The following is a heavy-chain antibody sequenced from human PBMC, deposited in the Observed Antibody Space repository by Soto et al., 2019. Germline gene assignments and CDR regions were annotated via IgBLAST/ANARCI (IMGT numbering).Heavy chain of an antibody. CDR2: ISAYNGNT. J-gene: IGHJ4*02. Sequence: VASVKVSCKASGYTFTSYGISWVRQAPGQGLEWMGWISAYNGNTNYAQKLQGRVTMTTDTSTSTAYMELRSLRSDDTAMYYCARFITMVRAPYFDYWGQGTLVTVSS. CDR3: ARFITMVRAPYFDY. V-gene: IGHV1-18*01. CDR1: GYTFTSYG. D-gene: IGHD3-10*01.